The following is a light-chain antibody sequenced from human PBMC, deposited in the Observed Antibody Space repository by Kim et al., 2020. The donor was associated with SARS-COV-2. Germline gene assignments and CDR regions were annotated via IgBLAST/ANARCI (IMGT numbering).Light chain of an antibody. Sequence: SASVVDSVTMTCRASQTISSRMAWYQQKPGKVPTLLIYEASTLESGVPSRFSGSRSGTEFTLTISSLQPDDFATYYCQQYNDYSATFGQGTKLEI. J-gene: IGKJ2*01. CDR1: QTISSR. V-gene: IGKV1-5*03. CDR2: EAS. CDR3: QQYNDYSAT.